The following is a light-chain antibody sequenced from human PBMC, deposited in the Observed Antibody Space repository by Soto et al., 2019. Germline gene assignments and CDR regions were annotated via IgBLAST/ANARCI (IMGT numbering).Light chain of an antibody. CDR2: GAS. Sequence: EIVLTQSPGTLSLSPGERATLSCRASQSVSSSYLAWYQQKPGQAPRLLIYGASSRATGIPARFSGSGSGTDFTLTIIRLKTEVFALYSCQQYVSPAITFGRGTQVEIK. CDR3: QQYVSPAIT. V-gene: IGKV3-20*01. J-gene: IGKJ4*01. CDR1: QSVSSSY.